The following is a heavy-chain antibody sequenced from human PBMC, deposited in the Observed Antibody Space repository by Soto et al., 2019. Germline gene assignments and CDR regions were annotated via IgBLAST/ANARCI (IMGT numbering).Heavy chain of an antibody. D-gene: IGHD3-10*01. CDR1: GGSISSYY. V-gene: IGHV4-59*01. J-gene: IGHJ3*02. Sequence: QVQLQESGPGLVKPSETLSLTCTVSGGSISSYYWSWIRQPPGKGREWIGYIYYSGSTNYNPSLKSRVTISVDTSKNQFSLKLSSVTAADTAVYYCARVWGGAFDIWGQGTMVTVSS. CDR3: ARVWGGAFDI. CDR2: IYYSGST.